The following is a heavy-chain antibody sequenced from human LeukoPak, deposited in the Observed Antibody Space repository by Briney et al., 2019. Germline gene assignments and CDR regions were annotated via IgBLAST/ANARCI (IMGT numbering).Heavy chain of an antibody. J-gene: IGHJ5*02. D-gene: IGHD6-13*01. CDR2: IYYSGST. CDR3: ATWGSTGRGFDP. V-gene: IGHV4-39*01. CDR1: GGSISSSSYY. Sequence: SETLSLTCTVSGGSISSSSYYWGWIRQPPGKGLEWIGSIYYSGSTYYNPSLKSRVTISVDTSKNQFSLKLSSVTAADTAVYYCATWGSTGRGFDPWGQGTLVTVSS.